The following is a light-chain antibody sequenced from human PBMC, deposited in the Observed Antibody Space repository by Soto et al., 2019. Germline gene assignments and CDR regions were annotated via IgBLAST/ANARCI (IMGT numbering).Light chain of an antibody. CDR2: AAS. CDR1: QSISSY. J-gene: IGKJ2*01. Sequence: DIQMTQSPSSLSASVGDRVTITCRASQSISSYLNWYQQKPGKAPKLLIYAASSVQSGVPSRFSGSGSGTDFTLTISSLQPEDFATYYCQQSSNTPYTFGRGTKLEI. CDR3: QQSSNTPYT. V-gene: IGKV1-39*01.